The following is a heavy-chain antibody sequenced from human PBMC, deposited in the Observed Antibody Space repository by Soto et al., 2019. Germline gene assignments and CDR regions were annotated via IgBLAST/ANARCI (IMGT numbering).Heavy chain of an antibody. CDR1: GGTFSSYA. Sequence: SVKVSCKASGGTFSSYAISWVRQAPGQGLEWMGGIIPIFGTANYAQKFQGRVTITADESTSTAYMELSSLRSEDTAVYYCARDYGDYIVLDVWGQGSTVIVSS. D-gene: IGHD4-17*01. V-gene: IGHV1-69*13. J-gene: IGHJ6*02. CDR2: IIPIFGTA. CDR3: ARDYGDYIVLDV.